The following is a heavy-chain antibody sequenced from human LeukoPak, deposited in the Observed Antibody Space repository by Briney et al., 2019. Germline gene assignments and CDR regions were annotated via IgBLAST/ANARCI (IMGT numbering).Heavy chain of an antibody. CDR2: IYYTGST. V-gene: IGHV4-39*07. CDR1: GGSISSSDFY. Sequence: SETLSLTCSVSGGSISSSDFYWGWVRQPPGKGLEWIGTIYYTGSTSYNPSLKSRVTISVDTSKNQFSLKLSSVTAADTAVYYCARETGELVFDYWGQGTLVTVSA. J-gene: IGHJ4*02. CDR3: ARETGELVFDY. D-gene: IGHD3-10*01.